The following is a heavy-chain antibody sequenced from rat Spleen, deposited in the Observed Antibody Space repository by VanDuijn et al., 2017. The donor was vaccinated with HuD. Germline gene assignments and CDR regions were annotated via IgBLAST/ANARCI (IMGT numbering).Heavy chain of an antibody. V-gene: IGHV2-43*01. Sequence: QVQLKESGPGLVQPSQTLSLTCTVSGFSLTSYHVSWVRQPPGKGLEWMGVIWTGGSKAYNSLLKSRLSISRDTSKSQVLLKMNSTQTENTSTYNCIHDRTRALMEAWGQGASVIVSS. CDR1: GFSLTSYH. CDR2: IWTGGSK. D-gene: IGHD4-1*01. CDR3: IHDRTRALMEA. J-gene: IGHJ4*01.